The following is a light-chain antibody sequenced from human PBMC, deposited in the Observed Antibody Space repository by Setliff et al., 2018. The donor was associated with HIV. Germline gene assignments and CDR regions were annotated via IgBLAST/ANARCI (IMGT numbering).Light chain of an antibody. CDR2: EDS. CDR1: SGNIATNY. Sequence: NFMLPQPHSVSESPGKTVTISCTRSSGNIATNYVQWYQQRPGSSPIIVISEDSQRPSGVPDRFSGSIDSSSNSASLTISGLKTEDEADYYCQSYDSSNHVIFGGGTKVTVL. J-gene: IGLJ2*01. V-gene: IGLV6-57*01. CDR3: QSYDSSNHVI.